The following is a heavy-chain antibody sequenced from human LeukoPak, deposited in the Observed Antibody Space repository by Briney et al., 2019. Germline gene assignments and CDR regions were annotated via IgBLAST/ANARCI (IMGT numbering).Heavy chain of an antibody. J-gene: IGHJ3*02. CDR3: ARMYASGQDAFDI. V-gene: IGHV4-59*12. D-gene: IGHD2-8*01. Sequence: SETLSLTCTVSGGSISSYYWSWIRQPPGKGLEWIGYIYYSGSTNYNPSLKSRVTISVDTSKNQFSLQLNSVTPEDTAVYYCARMYASGQDAFDIWGQGTMVTVSS. CDR2: IYYSGST. CDR1: GGSISSYY.